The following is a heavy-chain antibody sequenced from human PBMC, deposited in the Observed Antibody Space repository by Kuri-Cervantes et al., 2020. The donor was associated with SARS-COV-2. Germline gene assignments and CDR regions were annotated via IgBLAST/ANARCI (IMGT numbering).Heavy chain of an antibody. D-gene: IGHD1-26*01. CDR1: GFTFGDYA. J-gene: IGHJ4*02. CDR2: IRSKAYGGTT. Sequence: GGSLRLSCTASGFTFGDYAMSWFRQAPGKGLEWVGFIRSKAYGGTTEYAASVKGRFTISRDDSKSIAYLQMNSLKTEDTAVYYCTRTLRGSYYVISDYWGQGTLVTVSS. V-gene: IGHV3-49*03. CDR3: TRTLRGSYYVISDY.